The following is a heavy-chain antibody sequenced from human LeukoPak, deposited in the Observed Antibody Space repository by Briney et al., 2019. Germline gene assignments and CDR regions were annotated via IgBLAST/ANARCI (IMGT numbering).Heavy chain of an antibody. V-gene: IGHV4-59*01. J-gene: IGHJ3*02. CDR3: ARSYCGGGSCGAFDI. CDR1: GRSISSYY. CDR2: IYYSGNT. Sequence: SETLSLTCTVSGRSISSYYCRWIRQPPGKGLEWIGYIYYSGNTNYNPSLKSRVTISVDTSKNQFSLRLSSVTAADTAVYYCARSYCGGGSCGAFDIWGQGTMVTVSS. D-gene: IGHD2-15*01.